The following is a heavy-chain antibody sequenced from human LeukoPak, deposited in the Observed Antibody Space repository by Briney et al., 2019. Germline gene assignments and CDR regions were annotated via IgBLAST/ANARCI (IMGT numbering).Heavy chain of an antibody. J-gene: IGHJ4*02. CDR3: ARSGRGYYDSSGYYTALDY. D-gene: IGHD3-22*01. Sequence: SETLSLTCTVTRGSLSSYFWSWIRQPAGKGLEWVGRIYTSGSTNYNPSLKSRVTMSVDTSKNQFSQKLSSVTAADTAVYYCARSGRGYYDSSGYYTALDYWGQGTLVTVSS. CDR1: RGSLSSYF. CDR2: IYTSGST. V-gene: IGHV4-4*07.